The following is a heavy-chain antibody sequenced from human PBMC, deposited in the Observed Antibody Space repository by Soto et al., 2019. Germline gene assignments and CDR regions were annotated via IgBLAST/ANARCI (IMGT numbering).Heavy chain of an antibody. D-gene: IGHD2-8*01. CDR1: GYTFTSYG. V-gene: IGHV1-18*01. Sequence: QVQLVQSGAEVKKPGASVKVSCQASGYTFTSYGISWVRQAPGQGLEWLGWISAYNGNTNYAQKLQGRVRMTTDTSTSTGYMELRSLRSDDTAVYYCARVGYCNDGVCYPPKAWGQGTLVTVSS. CDR3: ARVGYCNDGVCYPPKA. CDR2: ISAYNGNT. J-gene: IGHJ5*02.